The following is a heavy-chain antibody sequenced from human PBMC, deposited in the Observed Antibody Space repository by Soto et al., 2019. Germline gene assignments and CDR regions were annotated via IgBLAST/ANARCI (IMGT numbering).Heavy chain of an antibody. V-gene: IGHV3-15*01. CDR1: GFTFNNAW. CDR3: TTLDCSWPLDY. Sequence: EVQLVESGGGLVKPGGSLRLSCAASGFTFNNAWMNWVRQAPGKGLEWVAHIKSKSDGGTTEYAAPVKGRFTISRVDSKNTLYMQMYSLKTDDSAVNFCTTLDCSWPLDYWGQGTLVTVSP. D-gene: IGHD2-15*01. J-gene: IGHJ4*02. CDR2: IKSKSDGGTT.